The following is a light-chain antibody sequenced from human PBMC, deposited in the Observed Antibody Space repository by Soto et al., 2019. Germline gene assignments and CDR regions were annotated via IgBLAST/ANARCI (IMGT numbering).Light chain of an antibody. CDR1: SGHSSYA. Sequence: QAVLTQSPSASLGASVKLTCTLSSGHSSYAIAWHQQQPEKGPRYLMKLNSDGSHSKGDGIPDRFSGSSSGAERYLIISSLQSEDEADYYCQTWGTGIHVFGTGTKLTVL. CDR2: LNSDGSH. CDR3: QTWGTGIHV. V-gene: IGLV4-69*01. J-gene: IGLJ1*01.